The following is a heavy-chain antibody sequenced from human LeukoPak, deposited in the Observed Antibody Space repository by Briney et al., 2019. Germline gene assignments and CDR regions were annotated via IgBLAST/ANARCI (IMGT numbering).Heavy chain of an antibody. J-gene: IGHJ4*02. Sequence: GGSLRLSCAASGFTVSTIHVSWVRQAPGKGLEWVSIIYTGGSAQYAESVKGRFTTSRDSSRNTVYLQMNSLRAEDTAVYYCVSGTIFGVTITDCWGQGTLVTVFS. V-gene: IGHV3-53*01. D-gene: IGHD3-3*01. CDR2: IYTGGSA. CDR1: GFTVSTIH. CDR3: VSGTIFGVTITDC.